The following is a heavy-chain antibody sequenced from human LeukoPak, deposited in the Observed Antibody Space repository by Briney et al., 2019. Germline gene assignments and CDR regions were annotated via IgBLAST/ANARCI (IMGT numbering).Heavy chain of an antibody. CDR2: INHSGST. J-gene: IGHJ5*02. CDR3: ASRIVVVPAAILGWFDP. CDR1: GGSFSSYY. Sequence: SETLSLTCAVYGGSFSSYYWSWIRQPPGKGLEWIGEINHSGSTNYNPSLKSRVTISVDTSKNQFSLKLGSVTAADTAVYYCASRIVVVPAAILGWFDPWGQGTLVTVSS. V-gene: IGHV4-34*01. D-gene: IGHD2-2*01.